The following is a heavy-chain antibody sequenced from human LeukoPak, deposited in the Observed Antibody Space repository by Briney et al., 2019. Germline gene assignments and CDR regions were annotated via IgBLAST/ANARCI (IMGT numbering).Heavy chain of an antibody. CDR1: GFTVSSNY. Sequence: PGGSLRLSCAASGFTVSSNYMSWVRQAPGKGLEWVSVIYSGGSTYYADSVKGRFTISRDNSKNTLYLQMNSLRAEDTAVYYCARLATVTLFDYWGQGTLVTVSS. V-gene: IGHV3-66*04. D-gene: IGHD4-17*01. CDR2: IYSGGST. CDR3: ARLATVTLFDY. J-gene: IGHJ4*02.